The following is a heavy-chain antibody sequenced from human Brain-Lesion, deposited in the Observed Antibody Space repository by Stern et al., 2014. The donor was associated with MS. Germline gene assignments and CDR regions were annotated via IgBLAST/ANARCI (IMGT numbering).Heavy chain of an antibody. V-gene: IGHV4-61*02. J-gene: IGHJ6*02. D-gene: IGHD2-2*01. Sequence: QLVQSGPGLVKPSQTLSLSCTVSGGSISSGGYYWSWIRPPAGKGLEWLGRICTCGGPSYNPSRKVRVTISIDTSKTQFSLRLNSMTAADTAVYYCARGRVVPGFQYYATDVWGQGTTVIVSS. CDR1: GGSISSGGYY. CDR3: ARGRVVPGFQYYATDV. CDR2: ICTCGGP.